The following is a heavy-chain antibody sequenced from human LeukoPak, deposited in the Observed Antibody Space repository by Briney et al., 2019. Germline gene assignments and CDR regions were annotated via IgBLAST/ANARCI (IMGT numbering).Heavy chain of an antibody. CDR2: IGTAGDT. CDR3: AKEDHRGSDPPWFDP. D-gene: IGHD3-10*01. J-gene: IGHJ5*02. V-gene: IGHV3-13*01. Sequence: GGSLRLSCAASGFTFSSYDMHWVRQATGKGLEWVSVIGTAGDTYHPGSVKGRFTISRENAKNSLYLQMNSLRADDTAVCYCAKEDHRGSDPPWFDPWGQGTLVTVSS. CDR1: GFTFSSYD.